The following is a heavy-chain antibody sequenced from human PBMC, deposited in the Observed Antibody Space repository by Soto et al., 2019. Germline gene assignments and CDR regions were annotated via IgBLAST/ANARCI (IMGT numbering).Heavy chain of an antibody. Sequence: ASVKVSCKASGYSFTSYGISWVRQAPGQGLEWTGWISAYNGNTNYEQKFQGRVAMTTDTSTNTAYLELRTLRSDDAAVYYCARDPPITGSLRGTPLMAVWGQGTTVTV. D-gene: IGHD1-20*01. CDR3: ARDPPITGSLRGTPLMAV. CDR1: GYSFTSYG. V-gene: IGHV1-18*04. J-gene: IGHJ6*02. CDR2: ISAYNGNT.